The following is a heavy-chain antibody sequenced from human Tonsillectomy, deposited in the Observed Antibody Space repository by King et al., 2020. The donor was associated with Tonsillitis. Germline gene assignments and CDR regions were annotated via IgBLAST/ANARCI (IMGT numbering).Heavy chain of an antibody. CDR1: GFTFSSYS. D-gene: IGHD3-16*01. V-gene: IGHV3-21*01. CDR3: ARLSVEYTTDWYYAGFEI. CDR2: ISSSSNYI. J-gene: IGHJ4*02. Sequence: VQLVESGGGLVKPGGSLRLSCAASGFTFSSYSMNWVRQAPGKGLEWVSSISSSSNYIYYADSVKGRFTISRDNAKNSLYLQMNSLRAEDTAVYYCARLSVEYTTDWYYAGFEIWGQGTLVTVSS.